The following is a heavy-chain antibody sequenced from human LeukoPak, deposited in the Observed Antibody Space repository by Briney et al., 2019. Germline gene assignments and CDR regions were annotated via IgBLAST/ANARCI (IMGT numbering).Heavy chain of an antibody. Sequence: GSSVKVSCKASGGTFSSYAISWVRQAPGQGLEWMGRIIPILGIANYAQKFQGRVTITADKSTSTAYMELSSLRSEDTAVYYCARDRIAAAGRNWFDPWGQGTLVTVSS. CDR3: ARDRIAAAGRNWFDP. CDR1: GGTFSSYA. D-gene: IGHD6-13*01. CDR2: IIPILGIA. J-gene: IGHJ5*02. V-gene: IGHV1-69*04.